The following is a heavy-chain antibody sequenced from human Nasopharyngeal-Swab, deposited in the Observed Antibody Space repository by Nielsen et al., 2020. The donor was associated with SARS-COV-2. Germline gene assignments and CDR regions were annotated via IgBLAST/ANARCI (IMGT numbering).Heavy chain of an antibody. CDR2: IIPSFSRG. CDR1: GGSFSNYA. D-gene: IGHD2-15*01. CDR3: ARDVHGGSWVFDY. V-gene: IGHV1-69*13. Sequence: SVKVSCKASGGSFSNYAFSWVRQAPGQGLEWMGGIIPSFSRGNYAQKFQDRVTITADEATSTAYMELSSLRSEDMAVYYCARDVHGGSWVFDYWGQGTLVTVSS. J-gene: IGHJ4*02.